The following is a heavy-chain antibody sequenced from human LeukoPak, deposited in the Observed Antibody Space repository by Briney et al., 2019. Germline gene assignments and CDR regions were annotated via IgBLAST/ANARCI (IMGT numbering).Heavy chain of an antibody. Sequence: GGSLRLSCAASGFTFSSYGMHWVRQAPGKGLEWVAVIWYDGSNKYYADSVKGRFTISRDNSKNTLYLQMNSLRAEDTAVYYCARDYDNSGYYYFDYWGQGTLVTVSS. CDR1: GFTFSSYG. J-gene: IGHJ4*02. V-gene: IGHV3-33*01. D-gene: IGHD3-22*01. CDR3: ARDYDNSGYYYFDY. CDR2: IWYDGSNK.